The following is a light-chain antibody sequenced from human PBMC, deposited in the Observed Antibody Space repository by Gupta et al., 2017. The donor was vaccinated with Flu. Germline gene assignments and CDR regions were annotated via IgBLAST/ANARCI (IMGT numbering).Light chain of an antibody. V-gene: IGLV1-44*01. J-gene: IGLJ3*02. Sequence: TCSSGSSDVVGYNNVSWYQQHPGTAPKLVIYMDDKRPSGVPDRFSGSKSGTTASLTISGLQAEDEADYYCTTYDCSREVWVFGGGTKLTVL. CDR3: TTYDCSREVWV. CDR1: SDVVGYNN. CDR2: MDD.